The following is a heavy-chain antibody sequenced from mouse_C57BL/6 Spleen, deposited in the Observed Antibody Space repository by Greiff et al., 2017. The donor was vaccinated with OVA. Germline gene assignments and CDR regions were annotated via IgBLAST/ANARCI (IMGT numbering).Heavy chain of an antibody. CDR3: ARRDYGSLDY. CDR2: IYPSSGNT. J-gene: IGHJ2*01. V-gene: IGHV1-81*01. Sequence: QVQLQQSGAELARPGASVKLSCKASGYTFTSYGISWVKQRTGQGLEWIGEIYPSSGNTYYNEKFKGKATLTADKSSSTAYMELRSLTSEDSAVYFCARRDYGSLDYWGQGTTLTVSS. D-gene: IGHD1-1*01. CDR1: GYTFTSYG.